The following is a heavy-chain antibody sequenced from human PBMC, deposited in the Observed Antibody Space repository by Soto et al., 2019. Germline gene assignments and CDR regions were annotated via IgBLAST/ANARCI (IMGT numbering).Heavy chain of an antibody. J-gene: IGHJ4*02. CDR3: ARDRGSGFDY. CDR1: GGSISSGGYY. D-gene: IGHD3-16*01. Sequence: PSETLSLICTVSGGSISSGGYYWSWIRQHPGKGLEWIGYIYYSGSTYYNPSLKSRVTISVDTSKNQFSLKLSSVTAADTAVYYCARDRGSGFDYWGQGTLVTVSS. CDR2: IYYSGST. V-gene: IGHV4-31*03.